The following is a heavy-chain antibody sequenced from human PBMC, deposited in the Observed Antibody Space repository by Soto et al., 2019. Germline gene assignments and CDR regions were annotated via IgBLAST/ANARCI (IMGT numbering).Heavy chain of an antibody. V-gene: IGHV3-33*01. J-gene: IGHJ4*02. CDR3: ARMEYYYDSSGYLYY. D-gene: IGHD3-22*01. CDR2: IWYDGSNK. Sequence: QVQLVESGGGVVQPGRSLRLSCAASGFTFSSYGMHWVRQAPGKGLEWVAVIWYDGSNKYYADSVKGRFTISRDNSKNPLYLQMNSLRAEDTAVYYCARMEYYYDSSGYLYYWGQGTLVTVSS. CDR1: GFTFSSYG.